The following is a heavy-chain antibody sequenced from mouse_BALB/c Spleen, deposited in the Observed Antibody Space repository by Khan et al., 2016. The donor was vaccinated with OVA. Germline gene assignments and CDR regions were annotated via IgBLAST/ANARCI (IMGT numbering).Heavy chain of an antibody. Sequence: QMQLEESGPELVKPGASVKMSCKASGYTFSDYVISWVKLRTGQGLEWIGEIYPGSGSTYYNEKFKGKATLTADTSSNTAYMQRSSLTSEDSAVYFCARSYDGAWFAYWGQGTLVTVS. CDR3: ARSYDGAWFAY. J-gene: IGHJ3*01. CDR2: IYPGSGST. D-gene: IGHD1-1*01. CDR1: GYTFSDYV. V-gene: IGHV1-77*01.